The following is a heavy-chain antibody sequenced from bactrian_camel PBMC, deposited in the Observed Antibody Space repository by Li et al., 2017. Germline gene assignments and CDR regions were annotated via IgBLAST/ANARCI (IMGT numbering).Heavy chain of an antibody. Sequence: VQLVESGGGSVQAGGSLKLSCAASGNIFRSCGMGMGWYRQAPGKERELVSRIGLDGTTTYADSAKGRFTISRDNAKNTLYLQLVSLKTEDTAMYYCATDIVYWGQGTQVTVS. CDR1: GNIFRSCGMG. V-gene: IGHV3S53*01. CDR3: ATDIVY. J-gene: IGHJ4*01. CDR2: IGLDGTT.